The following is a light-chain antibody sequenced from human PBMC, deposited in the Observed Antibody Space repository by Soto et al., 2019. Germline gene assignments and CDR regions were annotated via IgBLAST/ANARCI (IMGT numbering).Light chain of an antibody. Sequence: DIQMTQSPSSLSASVGDRVTITCQASQDVRTYLNWYQQKPGQAPKLLIYDASNLETGVPSRFSGGGSGTDFTFTISSLQAEDIGTYFCQQYDNRLTFGGGTKVDIK. V-gene: IGKV1-33*01. CDR1: QDVRTY. CDR2: DAS. CDR3: QQYDNRLT. J-gene: IGKJ4*01.